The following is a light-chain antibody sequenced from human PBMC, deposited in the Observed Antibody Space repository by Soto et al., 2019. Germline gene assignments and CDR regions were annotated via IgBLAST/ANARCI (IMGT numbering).Light chain of an antibody. CDR1: QSVSDF. CDR2: DAS. V-gene: IGKV3-11*01. J-gene: IGKJ4*01. CDR3: QQRSKWPLT. Sequence: EIALTQSPVTLSLSPGERATLSCRASQSVSDFLAWYQQKPGQAPRLLIYDASNRATGTPARFSGSGSGTDFTLTSSSLGPEDFAVYYCQQRSKWPLTFGGGTKVET.